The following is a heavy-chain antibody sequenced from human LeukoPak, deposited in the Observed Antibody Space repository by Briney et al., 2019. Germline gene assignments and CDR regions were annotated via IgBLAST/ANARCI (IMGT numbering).Heavy chain of an antibody. CDR3: VRGTLNSGGNPWGYYYYYMDV. J-gene: IGHJ6*03. CDR2: INPNSGGT. Sequence: VSVKVSCKASGYTFTGYYMHWVRQAPGQGLEWMGWINPNSGGTNYAQKFQGRVTMTRDTSISTAYMELSRLRSDDTAVYYCVRGTLNSGGNPWGYYYYYMDVWGKGTTVTVSS. CDR1: GYTFTGYY. D-gene: IGHD4-23*01. V-gene: IGHV1-2*02.